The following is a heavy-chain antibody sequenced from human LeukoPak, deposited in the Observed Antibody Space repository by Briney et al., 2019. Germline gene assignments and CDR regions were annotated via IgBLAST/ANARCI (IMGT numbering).Heavy chain of an antibody. V-gene: IGHV3-53*01. CDR2: IYSGGST. J-gene: IGHJ4*02. D-gene: IGHD3-3*01. CDR3: STDQGSVLRFLEWLSPFDY. Sequence: GGSLRLSCAASGFTVSSNYMSWVRQAPGKGLEWVSVIYSGGSTYYADSVKGRFTISRDNSKNTLYLQMNSLRAEDTAVYYCSTDQGSVLRFLEWLSPFDYWGQGAQVTVSS. CDR1: GFTVSSNY.